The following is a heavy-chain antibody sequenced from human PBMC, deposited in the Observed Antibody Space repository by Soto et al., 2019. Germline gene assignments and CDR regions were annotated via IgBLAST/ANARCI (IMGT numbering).Heavy chain of an antibody. Sequence: GGSLRLSCATSGFTFDDYAMHWVRQAPGKGLEWVSGISWNSNDIQYANSVKGRFTISRDNSKNSLYLQMKSLRPEDTAIYYCARDGSFQLLFYSLTYWGQGTPVTVS. CDR2: ISWNSNDI. J-gene: IGHJ4*02. D-gene: IGHD3-3*01. V-gene: IGHV3-9*01. CDR1: GFTFDDYA. CDR3: ARDGSFQLLFYSLTY.